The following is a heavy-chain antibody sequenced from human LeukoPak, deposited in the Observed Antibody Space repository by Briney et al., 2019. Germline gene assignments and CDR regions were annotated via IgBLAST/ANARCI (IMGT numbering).Heavy chain of an antibody. Sequence: ASVKVSCKASGGTFNNYAINWVRQAPGRGLEWMGGIFPLFETTNYAQGFKGRLTITADDSTSTAYMELNSLRTEDTAVYYCARGRESHGHYFHFWGQGTLVTVSS. V-gene: IGHV1-69*13. CDR1: GGTFNNYA. D-gene: IGHD1-26*01. CDR3: ARGRESHGHYFHF. J-gene: IGHJ4*02. CDR2: IFPLFETT.